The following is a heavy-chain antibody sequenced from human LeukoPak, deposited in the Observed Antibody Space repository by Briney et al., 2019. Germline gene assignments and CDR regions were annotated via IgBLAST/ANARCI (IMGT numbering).Heavy chain of an antibody. J-gene: IGHJ4*02. Sequence: GGSLRLSCVVSGFTFSGSAVHWVRQASGKGLEWVGRIRSKANNYATAYAASVKGRFTISRDDSKNTAYLQMNSLKTEDTAVYYCTGDNFDSSVRFDYWGQGTLVTVSS. V-gene: IGHV3-73*01. D-gene: IGHD3-22*01. CDR2: IRSKANNYAT. CDR1: GFTFSGSA. CDR3: TGDNFDSSVRFDY.